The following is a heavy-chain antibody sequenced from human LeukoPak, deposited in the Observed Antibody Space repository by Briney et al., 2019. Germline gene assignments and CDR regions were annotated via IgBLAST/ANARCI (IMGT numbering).Heavy chain of an antibody. CDR3: AGAYCGGDCYSGRAFDI. D-gene: IGHD2-21*02. CDR1: GGSISSSYW. CDR2: VYHSGTT. J-gene: IGHJ3*02. Sequence: SETLSLTCAVSGGSISSSYWWSWVRRPPGKGLEWIGEVYHSGTTNYYPSLKSRVTISIEKSKNQFSLKLSSVTAADTAVYYCAGAYCGGDCYSGRAFDIWGQGTMVTVSS. V-gene: IGHV4-4*02.